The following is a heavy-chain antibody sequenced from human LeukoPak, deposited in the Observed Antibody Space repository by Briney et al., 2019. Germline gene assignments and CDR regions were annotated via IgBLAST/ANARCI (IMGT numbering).Heavy chain of an antibody. CDR1: GFTVSSDA. CDR3: ANPPGRSSSWDRNEYFQH. V-gene: IGHV3-23*01. Sequence: GGSLRLSCAASGFTVSSDAMSWVRQAPGKGLGWVSSISGIGGSTYYADSVKGRFTISRDNSKNTLYLQMNSLRAEDTAVYYCANPPGRSSSWDRNEYFQHWGQGTLVTVSS. CDR2: ISGIGGST. J-gene: IGHJ1*01. D-gene: IGHD6-13*01.